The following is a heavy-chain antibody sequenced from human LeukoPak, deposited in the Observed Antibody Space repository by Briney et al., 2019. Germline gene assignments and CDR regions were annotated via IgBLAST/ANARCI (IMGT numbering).Heavy chain of an antibody. CDR2: INHSGSA. CDR1: GGSFSGYY. V-gene: IGHV4-34*01. J-gene: IGHJ3*02. Sequence: SETLSLTCAVSGGSFSGYYWTWIRQPPGKGLEWIGEINHSGSANYNPSLKSRVTISLDTSKNQFSLKLSSVTAADTAVYYCARARWENAFDIWGQGTMVTVSS. D-gene: IGHD1-26*01. CDR3: ARARWENAFDI.